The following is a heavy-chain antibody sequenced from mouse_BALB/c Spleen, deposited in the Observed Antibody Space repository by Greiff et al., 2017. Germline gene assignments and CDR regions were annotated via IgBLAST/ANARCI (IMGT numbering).Heavy chain of an antibody. Sequence: EVKLMESGAELVRSGASVKLSCTASGFNIKDYYMHWVKQRPEQGLEWIGWIDPENGDTEYASKFQGKATMTADTSSNTAYLQLSSLTSEDTAVYYCNSIYYDYAMDYWGQGTSVTVSS. CDR1: GFNIKDYY. V-gene: IGHV14-4*02. CDR3: NSIYYDYAMDY. J-gene: IGHJ4*01. D-gene: IGHD2-1*01. CDR2: IDPENGDT.